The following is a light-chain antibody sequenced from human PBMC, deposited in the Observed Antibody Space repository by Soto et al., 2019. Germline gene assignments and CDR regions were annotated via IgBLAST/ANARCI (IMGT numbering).Light chain of an antibody. J-gene: IGKJ2*01. Sequence: IVMTQSPATLSVSPGERATLSCRASQSVSSNLAGYQHKPGQAPSLLFYGASTRAAGIPARFSGGGSGTDFTLTISGLQSEDFAVYYCQQSNKWPYTLGQGTKLEIQ. V-gene: IGKV3-15*01. CDR1: QSVSSN. CDR3: QQSNKWPYT. CDR2: GAS.